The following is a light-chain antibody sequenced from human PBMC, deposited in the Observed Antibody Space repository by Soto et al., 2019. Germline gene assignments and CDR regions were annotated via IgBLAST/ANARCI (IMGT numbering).Light chain of an antibody. J-gene: IGKJ4*01. CDR3: QQRSIWPV. CDR1: QFISNS. V-gene: IGKV3-15*01. Sequence: EIVMTRSPATLSVSPGERVTLSCRASQFISNSLAWYQQRPGQPPRLLIYGASTGAGGISGRFSGSGSGTEFTLTISSLQSEDFAVYYCQQRSIWPVFGGGTKVDI. CDR2: GAS.